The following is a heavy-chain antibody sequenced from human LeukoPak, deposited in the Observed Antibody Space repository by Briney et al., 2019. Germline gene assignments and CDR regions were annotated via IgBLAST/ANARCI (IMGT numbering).Heavy chain of an antibody. V-gene: IGHV3-43*01. CDR3: AKSGYYYYMDV. Sequence: GGSLRLSCAVSGFTFDDYAMHWVRQVPGKGLEWVSLSWDGDSSSYADSVKGRFTISRDSSNNSVYLQMNSLRTEDTALYYCAKSGYYYYMDVWGKGTTVTVSS. CDR1: GFTFDDYA. D-gene: IGHD6-13*01. CDR2: SWDGDSS. J-gene: IGHJ6*03.